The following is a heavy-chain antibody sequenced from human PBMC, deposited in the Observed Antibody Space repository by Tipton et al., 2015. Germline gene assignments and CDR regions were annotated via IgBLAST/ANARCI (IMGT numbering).Heavy chain of an antibody. CDR1: GFTFSSYA. V-gene: IGHV3-23*01. CDR3: AKQFLDAD. J-gene: IGHJ4*02. Sequence: TLSLTCAASGFTFSSYAMNWVRQAPGKGLEWVSSISESGGNTDYADSVKGRFTISRDNSNNTLCLQMSSLRPEDTAVYYCAKQFLDADWGQGTLVTVSP. D-gene: IGHD1-1*01. CDR2: ISESGGNT.